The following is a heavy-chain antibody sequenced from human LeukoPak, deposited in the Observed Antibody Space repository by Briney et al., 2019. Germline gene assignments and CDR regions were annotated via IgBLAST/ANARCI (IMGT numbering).Heavy chain of an antibody. D-gene: IGHD3-22*01. J-gene: IGHJ4*02. Sequence: SETLSLTCAVYGGSFSGYYWSWIRQPPGKGLEWIGSIYYSGSTYYNPSLKSRVTISVDTSKNQFSLKLSSVTAADTAVYYCARQPRYYDSSGYYDYWGQGTLVTVSS. V-gene: IGHV4-34*01. CDR3: ARQPRYYDSSGYYDY. CDR2: IYYSGST. CDR1: GGSFSGYY.